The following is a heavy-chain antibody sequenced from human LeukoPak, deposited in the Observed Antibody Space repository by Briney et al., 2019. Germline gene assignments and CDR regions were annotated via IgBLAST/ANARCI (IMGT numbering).Heavy chain of an antibody. J-gene: IGHJ4*02. CDR3: ASISILTGYLDY. CDR1: GGTFSSYA. CDR2: IIPIFGTA. D-gene: IGHD3-9*01. Sequence: GASVKVSCKASGGTFSSYAISWVRQAPGQGLEWMGGIIPIFGTANYAQKFQGRVTMTRDTSTSTVYMELSSLRSEDTAVYYCASISILTGYLDYWGQGTLVTVSS. V-gene: IGHV1-69*05.